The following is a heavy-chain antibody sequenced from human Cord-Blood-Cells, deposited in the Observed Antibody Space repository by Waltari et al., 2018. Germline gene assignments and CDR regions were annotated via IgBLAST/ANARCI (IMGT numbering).Heavy chain of an antibody. Sequence: QVQLVQSGAEVKKPGSSVKVSCKASGGTFSSYAISWVRQAPGQGLEWMGGIIPIFGTANYAQKFQGRVTITADKSTSTAYMELSSLRSEDTAVYYCASGAGAYYYGSGSTGAFDIWGQGTMVTVSS. D-gene: IGHD3-10*01. CDR2: IIPIFGTA. CDR1: GGTFSSYA. V-gene: IGHV1-69*06. CDR3: ASGAGAYYYGSGSTGAFDI. J-gene: IGHJ3*02.